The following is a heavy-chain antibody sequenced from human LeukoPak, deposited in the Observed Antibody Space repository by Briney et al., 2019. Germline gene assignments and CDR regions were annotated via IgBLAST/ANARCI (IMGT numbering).Heavy chain of an antibody. J-gene: IGHJ4*02. Sequence: GRSLRLSCAASGFTFSSYAMHWVRQAPGKGLEWVAVISYDGSNKYYADSVKGRFTISRDNSKNTLYLQMNSLRAEDTAVCYCARDHLRYYGSGSYSGYWGQGTLVTVSS. CDR2: ISYDGSNK. D-gene: IGHD3-10*01. CDR1: GFTFSSYA. V-gene: IGHV3-30-3*01. CDR3: ARDHLRYYGSGSYSGY.